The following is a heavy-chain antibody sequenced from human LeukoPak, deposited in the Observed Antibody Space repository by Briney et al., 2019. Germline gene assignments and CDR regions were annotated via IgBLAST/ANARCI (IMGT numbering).Heavy chain of an antibody. V-gene: IGHV1-69*13. CDR3: ARCSLPAATEDYYYYYYMDV. CDR2: IIPIFGTA. J-gene: IGHJ6*03. Sequence: ASVKVSCKASGGTFSSYAISWVRQAPGQGLEWMGGIIPIFGTANYAQKFQGRVTITADESTSTAYMELSSLRSEDTAVYYCARCSLPAATEDYYYYYYMDVWGKGTTVTISS. D-gene: IGHD2-2*01. CDR1: GGTFSSYA.